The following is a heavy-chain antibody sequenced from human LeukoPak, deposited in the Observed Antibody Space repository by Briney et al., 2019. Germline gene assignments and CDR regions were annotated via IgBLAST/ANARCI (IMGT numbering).Heavy chain of an antibody. Sequence: GGSLRLSWAASGFPFRTYGMSWVRQAPGKGLEWVASINPGGSETYYAESLKGRFTLSTDNAMNSFFLQMNNLRADDTAVYYCARLMGDRTIYDYWGQGALVTVSS. CDR1: GFPFRTYG. D-gene: IGHD1-26*01. J-gene: IGHJ4*02. CDR3: ARLMGDRTIYDY. CDR2: INPGGSET. V-gene: IGHV3-7*01.